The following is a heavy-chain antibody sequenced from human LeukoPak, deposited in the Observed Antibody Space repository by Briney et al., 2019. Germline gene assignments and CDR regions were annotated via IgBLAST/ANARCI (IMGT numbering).Heavy chain of an antibody. Sequence: GGSLRLSCAASGFTFSDYYMSWIRQAPGKGLEWVSYVSSSGSTIYYADSVKGRFTISRDNAKNSLYLQMNSLRAEDTAVYYCARVHKVGGSGSYYDYWGQGTLVTVSS. CDR1: GFTFSDYY. CDR2: VSSSGSTI. J-gene: IGHJ4*02. D-gene: IGHD3-10*01. V-gene: IGHV3-11*01. CDR3: ARVHKVGGSGSYYDY.